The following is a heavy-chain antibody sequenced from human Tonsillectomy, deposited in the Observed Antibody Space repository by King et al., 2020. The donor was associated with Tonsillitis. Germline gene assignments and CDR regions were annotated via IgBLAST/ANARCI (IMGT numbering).Heavy chain of an antibody. CDR3: AKDLHDRGWSALE. D-gene: IGHD6-19*01. CDR1: GFTFGDYG. J-gene: IGHJ1*01. Sequence: QLVQSGGGVVQPGGSLRLSCAASGFTFGDYGMQWVRQAPGRGLEGVAFIRFDGSKEFYADSVRGRVTISRDNSKNMLYLQMNSLRPEDTAVYYCAKDLHDRGWSALEWGQGTLVTVS. CDR2: IRFDGSKE. V-gene: IGHV3-30*02.